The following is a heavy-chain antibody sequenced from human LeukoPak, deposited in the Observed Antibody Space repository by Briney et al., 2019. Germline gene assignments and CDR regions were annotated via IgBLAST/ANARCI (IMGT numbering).Heavy chain of an antibody. Sequence: GGSLRLSCSPSGFSFSSYGMHWVRQAPGKGLEWVAFIRYEGSNKYYADSVKGRFTISRDNSKNTLYLQMNSLRGQDTAVYYCVREAGIGPEHCLLSSYWGQGTLVTVSS. J-gene: IGHJ4*02. CDR1: GFSFSSYG. CDR2: IRYEGSNK. V-gene: IGHV3-30*02. CDR3: VREAGIGPEHCLLSSY. D-gene: IGHD3-10*01.